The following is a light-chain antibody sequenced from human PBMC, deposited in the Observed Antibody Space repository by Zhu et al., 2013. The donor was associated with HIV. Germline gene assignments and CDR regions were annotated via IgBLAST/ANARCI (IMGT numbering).Light chain of an antibody. V-gene: IGLV1-40*01. CDR3: QSYDISLGGSVV. J-gene: IGLJ2*01. CDR1: SSNIGADYD. Sequence: QSVLTQPPSVSGAPGQRVIISCTGSSSNIGADYDVHWYQQLPGTAPKLLIYTNSNRPSGVPDRFSGSKSGSSASLAITGLQAEDEADYFCQSYDISLGGSVVFGGGTKLTVL. CDR2: TNS.